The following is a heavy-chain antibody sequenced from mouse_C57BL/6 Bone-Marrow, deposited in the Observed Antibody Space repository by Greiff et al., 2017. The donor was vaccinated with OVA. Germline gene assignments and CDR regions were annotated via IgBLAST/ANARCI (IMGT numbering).Heavy chain of an antibody. V-gene: IGHV7-3*01. CDR2: IRNKANGYTT. Sequence: EVKLVESGGGLVQPGGSLSLSCAASGFTFTDYYMSWVRQPPGKALEWLGFIRNKANGYTTEYSASVKGRFTISRDNSQSILYLQMNALRAEDSATYYCASLLLYYDYDVWYFDVWGTGTTVTVSS. CDR1: GFTFTDYY. D-gene: IGHD2-4*01. CDR3: ASLLLYYDYDVWYFDV. J-gene: IGHJ1*03.